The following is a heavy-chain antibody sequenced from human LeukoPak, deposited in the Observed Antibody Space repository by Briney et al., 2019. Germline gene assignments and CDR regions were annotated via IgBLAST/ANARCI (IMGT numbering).Heavy chain of an antibody. CDR2: INHSGST. D-gene: IGHD2-2*01. CDR3: ARYLSGCSSTSCYSGFDY. Sequence: SETLSLTCAVYGGSFSGYYWSWIRQPPGKGLEWIGEINHSGSTNYNPSLKSRVTISVDTSKNQFSLKLSSVTAADTAVYYCARYLSGCSSTSCYSGFDYWGQGTLVTVSS. J-gene: IGHJ4*02. CDR1: GGSFSGYY. V-gene: IGHV4-34*01.